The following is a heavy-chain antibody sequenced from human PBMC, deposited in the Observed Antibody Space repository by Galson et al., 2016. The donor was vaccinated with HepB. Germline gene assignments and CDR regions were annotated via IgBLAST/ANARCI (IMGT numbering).Heavy chain of an antibody. CDR2: ISSDGSST. CDR1: GFTFSIYT. Sequence: SLRLSCAASGFTFSIYTMHWVRQAPGKGLEWVAVISSDGSSTYYADSVKGRFTISRDNSKSTLYLQMNSLRLQKYYDYAMDVWGQGTTVTVSS. CDR3: DV. D-gene: IGHD1-1*01. J-gene: IGHJ6*02. V-gene: IGHV3-30-3*01.